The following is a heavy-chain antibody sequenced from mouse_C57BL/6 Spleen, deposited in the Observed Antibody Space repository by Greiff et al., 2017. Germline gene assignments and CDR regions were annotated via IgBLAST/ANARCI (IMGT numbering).Heavy chain of an antibody. CDR3: AAGEDGYYGFAD. V-gene: IGHV1-18*01. CDR1: GYTFTDYN. CDR2: INPNNGGT. Sequence: EVQLQQPGPELVKPGASVKIPCKASGYTFTDYNMDWVKQSHGKSLEWIGAINPNNGGTIYNQKFKGKAKLIVDKSSSTAFMERRSLNSEDTAVYYCAAGEDGYYGFADWGQGTLVTVS. D-gene: IGHD2-3*01. J-gene: IGHJ3*01.